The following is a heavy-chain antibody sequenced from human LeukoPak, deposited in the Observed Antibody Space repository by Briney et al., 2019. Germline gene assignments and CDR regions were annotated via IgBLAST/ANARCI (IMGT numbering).Heavy chain of an antibody. Sequence: ASVKVSCKASGYTFTSYGISWVRQAPGQGLERMGWISAYNGNTNYAQKLQGRVTMTTDTSTSTAYMELRSLRSDDTAVYYCARAGAPYYYDSSGYYYFDYWGQGTLVTVSS. CDR3: ARAGAPYYYDSSGYYYFDY. D-gene: IGHD3-22*01. CDR2: ISAYNGNT. J-gene: IGHJ4*02. V-gene: IGHV1-18*01. CDR1: GYTFTSYG.